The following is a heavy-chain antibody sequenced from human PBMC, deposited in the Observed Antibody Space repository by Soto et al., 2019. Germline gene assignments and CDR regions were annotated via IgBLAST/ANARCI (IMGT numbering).Heavy chain of an antibody. CDR2: IYYSGST. CDR3: ARRPYDFWSGYYLYFDY. D-gene: IGHD3-3*01. J-gene: IGHJ4*02. Sequence: SETLSLTCTFSCGSIISSSYYWGWIRQPPGKGLEWIGSIYYSGSTYYNPSLKSRVTISVDTSKNQFSLKLSSVTAADTAVYYCARRPYDFWSGYYLYFDYWGQGTLVTVSS. V-gene: IGHV4-39*01. CDR1: CGSIISSSYY.